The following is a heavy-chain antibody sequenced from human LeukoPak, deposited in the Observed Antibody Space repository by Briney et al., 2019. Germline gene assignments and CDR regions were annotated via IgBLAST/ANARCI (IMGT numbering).Heavy chain of an antibody. D-gene: IGHD5-12*01. V-gene: IGHV4-39*01. Sequence: PETLSLTCTVSGGSISSSSYYWGWIRQPPGKGLEWIGSIYYSGSTYYNPSLKSRVTISVDTSKNQFSLKLSSVTAADTAVYYCARSPNSGYDPFDYWGQGTLVIVSS. CDR1: GGSISSSSYY. CDR3: ARSPNSGYDPFDY. CDR2: IYYSGST. J-gene: IGHJ4*02.